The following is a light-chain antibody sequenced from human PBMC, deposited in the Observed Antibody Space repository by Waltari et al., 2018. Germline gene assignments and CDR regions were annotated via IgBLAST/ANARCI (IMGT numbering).Light chain of an antibody. CDR3: QSADSSGTWV. J-gene: IGLJ3*02. CDR2: KDS. CDR1: ASPTKY. Sequence: SYQLTQPPSLPVSPGQTATTPSPGNASPTKYTPWYQQKPGQSPVLVIYKDSERPSGIPERFSGSSSGTTVTLTISGVQAEDEADYYCQSADSSGTWVFGGGTKLTVL. V-gene: IGLV3-25*03.